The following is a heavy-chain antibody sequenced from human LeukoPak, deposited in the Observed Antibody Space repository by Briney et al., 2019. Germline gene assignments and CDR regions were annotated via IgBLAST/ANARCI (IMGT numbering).Heavy chain of an antibody. V-gene: IGHV4-39*01. J-gene: IGHJ4*02. Sequence: SETLSLTCTVSGGSIRSGSYYWGWIRQPPGKGLEWIGSIDYSGTTNYNPSLKSRVTISVDTSKNQFSLKLSSVTAADTALYYCARRGEAAGSKGAFDYWGQGTLVTVSS. CDR3: ARRGEAAGSKGAFDY. CDR2: IDYSGTT. D-gene: IGHD6-13*01. CDR1: GGSIRSGSYY.